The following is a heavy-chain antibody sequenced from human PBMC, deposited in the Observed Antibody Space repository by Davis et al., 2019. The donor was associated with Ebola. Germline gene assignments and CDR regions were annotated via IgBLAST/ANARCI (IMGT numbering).Heavy chain of an antibody. CDR2: IYYRGTT. V-gene: IGHV4-39*01. CDR3: ATRRLSFEAIDY. CDR1: GGSIGSSTSY. Sequence: SETLSLTCTVSGGSIGSSTSYWGWIRQPPGKGLEWLGSIYYRGTTYYTPSLKSRVTISVDTSNNQFSLKLTSVSAADTAVYYCATRRLSFEAIDYWGQGTLVTVSS. D-gene: IGHD1-26*01. J-gene: IGHJ4*02.